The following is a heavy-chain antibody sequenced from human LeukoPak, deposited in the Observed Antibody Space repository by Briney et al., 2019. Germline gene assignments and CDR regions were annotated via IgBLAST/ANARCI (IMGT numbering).Heavy chain of an antibody. D-gene: IGHD3-22*01. CDR3: AKDRPDYYDSSGYYLRGYFDP. Sequence: KPGGSLRLSCAASGFTFSSYSMNWVRQAPGKGLEWVSSISSSSSYIYYADSVKGRFTISRDNAKNSLYLQMNSLRAEDTAVYYCAKDRPDYYDSSGYYLRGYFDPWGQGTLVTVSS. CDR2: ISSSSSYI. CDR1: GFTFSSYS. J-gene: IGHJ4*02. V-gene: IGHV3-21*04.